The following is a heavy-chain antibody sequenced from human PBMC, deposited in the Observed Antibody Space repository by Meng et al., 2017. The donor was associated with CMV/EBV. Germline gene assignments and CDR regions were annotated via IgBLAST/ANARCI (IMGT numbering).Heavy chain of an antibody. Sequence: QVQLVQSGAEGKKPGSSVKVSCKASGGTFSSYASSWGRQAPGQGLEWMGGIIPIFGTANYAQKFQGRVTITADESTSTAYMELSSLRSEDTAVYYCARGVIEMATRVGLRYWGQGTLVTASS. CDR3: ARGVIEMATRVGLRY. D-gene: IGHD5-24*01. V-gene: IGHV1-69*12. CDR2: IIPIFGTA. J-gene: IGHJ4*02. CDR1: GGTFSSYA.